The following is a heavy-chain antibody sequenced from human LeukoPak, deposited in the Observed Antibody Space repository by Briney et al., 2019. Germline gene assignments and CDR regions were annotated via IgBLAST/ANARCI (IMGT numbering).Heavy chain of an antibody. J-gene: IGHJ5*02. CDR1: GYTFTSYG. V-gene: IGHV1-18*01. CDR2: ISAYNGNT. Sequence: ASVKVSCKASGYTFTSYGISWVRQAPGQGLEWMGWISAYNGNTNYAQKLQGRVTMTTDTSTSTAYMELRSLRSDDTAVYYCARSSYDDSSGYYYGWFDPWGQGTPVTVSS. CDR3: ARSSYDDSSGYYYGWFDP. D-gene: IGHD3-22*01.